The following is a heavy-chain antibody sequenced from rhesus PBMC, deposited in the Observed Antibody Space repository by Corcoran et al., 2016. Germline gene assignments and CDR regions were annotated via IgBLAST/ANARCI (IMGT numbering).Heavy chain of an antibody. D-gene: IGHD2-15*01. Sequence: QVQLQESGPGLVKPSETLSLTCAVSGGSISDYYYWNWIRQPPGKGLEWIGNIYGNRASTYSNPSLKSRVTISKNTSKNQFFLKLSSVTAADTAVYYCAHSYCSSTYCLDVWGPGVLVTVSS. V-gene: IGHV4S9*01. CDR3: AHSYCSSTYCLDV. CDR2: IYGNRAST. CDR1: GGSISDYYY. J-gene: IGHJ5-1*01.